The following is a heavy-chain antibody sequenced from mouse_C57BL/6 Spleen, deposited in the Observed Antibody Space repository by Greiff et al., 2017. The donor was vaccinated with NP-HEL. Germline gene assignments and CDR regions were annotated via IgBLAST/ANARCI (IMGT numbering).Heavy chain of an antibody. J-gene: IGHJ1*03. Sequence: VQLVESGPGLVQPSQSLSITCTVSGFSLTSYGVHWVRQSPGKGLEWLGVIWRGGGTDYNAAFMPRLSITTDNSKSQVFFKMTSLQADDTAIYDRAKNVHYYGSSGYCDVWGTGTTETVPS. CDR3: AKNVHYYGSSGYCDV. D-gene: IGHD1-1*01. CDR2: IWRGGGT. V-gene: IGHV2-5*01. CDR1: GFSLTSYG.